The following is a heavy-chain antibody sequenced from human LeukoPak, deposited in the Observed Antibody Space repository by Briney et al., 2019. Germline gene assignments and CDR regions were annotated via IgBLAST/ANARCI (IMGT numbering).Heavy chain of an antibody. J-gene: IGHJ4*02. CDR1: GGSIGSGGYY. D-gene: IGHD3-22*01. Sequence: SETLSLTCTVSGGSIGSGGYYWSWIRQHPGKGLEWIGYIYYSGSTYYNPSLKSRVTISVDTSKNQFSLKLSSVTAADTAVYYCASSYDSTKWVEWGQGTLVTVSS. V-gene: IGHV4-31*03. CDR3: ASSYDSTKWVE. CDR2: IYYSGST.